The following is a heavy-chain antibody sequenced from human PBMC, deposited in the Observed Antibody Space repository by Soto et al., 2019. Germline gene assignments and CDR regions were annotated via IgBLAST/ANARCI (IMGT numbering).Heavy chain of an antibody. CDR3: AKDSPIGQQLALDAFDI. CDR1: GFTFSSYA. CDR2: ISGSGGST. V-gene: IGHV3-23*01. J-gene: IGHJ3*02. Sequence: EVQLLESGGGLVQPGGFLRLSCAASGFTFSSYAMSWVRQAPGKGLEWVSVISGSGGSTYYADSVKGRFTISRDNSRNTLYLQMNSLGGEDTAVYYCAKDSPIGQQLALDAFDIWGQGTMVTVSS. D-gene: IGHD6-13*01.